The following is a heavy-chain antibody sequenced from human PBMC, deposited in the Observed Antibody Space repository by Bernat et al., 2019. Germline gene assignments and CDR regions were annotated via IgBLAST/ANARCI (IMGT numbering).Heavy chain of an antibody. Sequence: QVQLVQSGAEVKKPGSSVKVSCKASGGTFSSYAISWVRQAPGQGLEWMGGIIPIFGTANYAQKFQVRVTITADESTSTAYMELSSLRSEDTAVYYCARGVVVPAAINYYYYYMDAWGKGTTVTVSS. CDR1: GGTFSSYA. CDR2: IIPIFGTA. V-gene: IGHV1-69*01. D-gene: IGHD2-2*01. CDR3: ARGVVVPAAINYYYYYMDA. J-gene: IGHJ6*03.